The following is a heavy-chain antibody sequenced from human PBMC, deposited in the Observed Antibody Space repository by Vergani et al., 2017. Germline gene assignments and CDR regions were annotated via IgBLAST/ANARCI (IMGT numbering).Heavy chain of an antibody. CDR3: ARDATFYYYGMDV. J-gene: IGHJ6*02. D-gene: IGHD2-15*01. CDR2: IYSGGST. Sequence: EVQLVESGGGLVQPGGSLRLSCAASGFTVSSNYMSWVRQAPGKGLEWVSVIYSGGSTYYADSVKGRFTIPRHNSKNTLYLQMNSLRAEDTAVYYCARDATFYYYGMDVWGQGTTVTVSS. CDR1: GFTVSSNY. V-gene: IGHV3-53*04.